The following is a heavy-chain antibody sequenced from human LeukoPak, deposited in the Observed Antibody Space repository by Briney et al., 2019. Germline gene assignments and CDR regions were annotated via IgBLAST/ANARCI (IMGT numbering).Heavy chain of an antibody. CDR2: ISGSGGTT. D-gene: IGHD2-15*01. J-gene: IGHJ4*02. CDR1: GFTFSSYA. CDR3: AKGGGGGTYYAASDY. Sequence: GGSLRLSCAASGFTFSSYAMSWVRQAPGEGLEWVSAISGSGGTTYYADSVKGRFTISRDNSKNTLYLQMNSLRAEDTAVYYCAKGGGGGTYYAASDYWGQGTLVTVSS. V-gene: IGHV3-23*01.